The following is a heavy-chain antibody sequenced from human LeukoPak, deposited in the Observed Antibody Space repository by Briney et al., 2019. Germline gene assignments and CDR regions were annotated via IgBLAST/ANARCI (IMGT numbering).Heavy chain of an antibody. Sequence: GASVRVSCKASGYTFTSYAMNWVRQAPGQGLEWMGWISAYNGNTNYAQKLQGRVTMTTDTSTSTAYMELRSLRSDDTAVYYCARDWGCSSTSCSVEGIYYYYMDVWGKGTTVTVSS. CDR1: GYTFTSYA. CDR3: ARDWGCSSTSCSVEGIYYYYMDV. J-gene: IGHJ6*03. V-gene: IGHV1-18*01. D-gene: IGHD2-2*01. CDR2: ISAYNGNT.